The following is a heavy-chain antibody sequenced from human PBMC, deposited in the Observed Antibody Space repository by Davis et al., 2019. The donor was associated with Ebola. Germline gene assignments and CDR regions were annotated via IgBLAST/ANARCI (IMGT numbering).Heavy chain of an antibody. CDR1: GFTFSVYT. CDR3: AKVGCSSTSCYSVYYGMDV. D-gene: IGHD2-2*01. J-gene: IGHJ6*02. V-gene: IGHV3-23*01. Sequence: GGSLRLSCAASGFTFSVYTMNWVRQAPGKGLEWVSAISGSGGSTYYADSVKGRFTISRDNSKNTLYLQMNSLRAEDTAVYYCAKVGCSSTSCYSVYYGMDVWGQGTTVTVSS. CDR2: ISGSGGST.